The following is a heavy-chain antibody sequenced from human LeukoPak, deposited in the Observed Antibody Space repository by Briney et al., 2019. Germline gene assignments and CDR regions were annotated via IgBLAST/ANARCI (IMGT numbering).Heavy chain of an antibody. CDR3: ARDREKATAYYHGMDV. D-gene: IGHD5-24*01. CDR1: GGSFSSYY. V-gene: IGHV4-59*01. J-gene: IGHJ6*02. Sequence: KSSETLSLTCNVSGGSFSSYYWSWIRQPPGKGLEWIGYIYYSGTTNYNHSLKSRLTISVDTSKSQFSLELSSVTAADTAVYYCARDREKATAYYHGMDVWGQGTTVTVSS. CDR2: IYYSGTT.